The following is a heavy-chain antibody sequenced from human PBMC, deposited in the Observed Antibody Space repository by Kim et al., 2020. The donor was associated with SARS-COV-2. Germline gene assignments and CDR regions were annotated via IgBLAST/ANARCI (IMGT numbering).Heavy chain of an antibody. CDR3: AREEGMATTTGYYYGMDV. Sequence: GGSLRLSCAASGFTVSSNYMSWVRQAPGKGLEWVSVIYSGGSTYYADSVKGRFTISRDNSKNTLYLQMNSLRAEDTAVYYCAREEGMATTTGYYYGMDVWGQGTTVTVSS. CDR1: GFTVSSNY. J-gene: IGHJ6*02. D-gene: IGHD5-12*01. CDR2: IYSGGST. V-gene: IGHV3-53*01.